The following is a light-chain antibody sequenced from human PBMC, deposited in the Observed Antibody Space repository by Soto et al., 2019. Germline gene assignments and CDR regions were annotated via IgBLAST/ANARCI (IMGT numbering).Light chain of an antibody. CDR2: GAS. CDR3: QQYGGSRWT. V-gene: IGKV3-20*01. J-gene: IGKJ1*01. CDR1: QSVSSTY. Sequence: ESVLTQSPGTLSLSPGERATLSCRASQSVSSTYLAWYQQKPGQAPRLLIYGASNRATGIPDRFSGSGSGTDFTLTISRLEPEDFAVYYCQQYGGSRWTCGQGTRADI.